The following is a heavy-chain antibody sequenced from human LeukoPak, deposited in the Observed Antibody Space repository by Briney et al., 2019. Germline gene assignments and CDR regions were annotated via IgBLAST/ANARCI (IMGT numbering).Heavy chain of an antibody. J-gene: IGHJ6*02. D-gene: IGHD3-10*01. CDR1: GGSFSGYY. CDR3: ARGRNNQITMIRGPNHYFGLDV. CDR2: INHVGST. V-gene: IGHV4-34*01. Sequence: PSETLSLTCAVYGGSFSGYYWTWIRQPPGKGLEWIGEINHVGSTKYNPSLKSRATMSVDPSKNQFSLKLSAVTAADTAFYYCARGRNNQITMIRGPNHYFGLDVWGQGTTVIVSS.